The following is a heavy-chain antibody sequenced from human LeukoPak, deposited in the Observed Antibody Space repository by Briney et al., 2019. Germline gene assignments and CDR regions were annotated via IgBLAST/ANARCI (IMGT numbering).Heavy chain of an antibody. V-gene: IGHV4-34*01. CDR3: ARVTQYDFWSGYYPGIDY. J-gene: IGHJ4*02. Sequence: SETLSLTCAVYGGSFSGYYWSWIRQPPGKGLERIGEINHSGSTNYNPSLKSRVTISVDTSKNQFSLKLSSVTAADTAVYYCARVTQYDFWSGYYPGIDYWGQGTLVTVSS. D-gene: IGHD3-3*01. CDR2: INHSGST. CDR1: GGSFSGYY.